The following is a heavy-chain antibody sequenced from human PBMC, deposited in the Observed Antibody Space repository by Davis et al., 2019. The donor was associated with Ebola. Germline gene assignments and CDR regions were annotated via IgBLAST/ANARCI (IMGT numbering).Heavy chain of an antibody. Sequence: PSETLSLTCALSGASVSSGGWNWIRQSPSRGLEWLGRTYYMSKWYNDYAPSVVGRISINADTSKNHFSLQLNSVTPEDTAMYYCARGWLRVGMDVWGEGTTVTVSS. V-gene: IGHV6-1*01. CDR2: TYYMSKWYN. J-gene: IGHJ6*04. CDR3: ARGWLRVGMDV. D-gene: IGHD5-18*01. CDR1: GASVSSGG.